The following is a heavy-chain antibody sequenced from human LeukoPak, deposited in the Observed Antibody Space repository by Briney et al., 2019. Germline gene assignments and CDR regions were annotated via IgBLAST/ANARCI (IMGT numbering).Heavy chain of an antibody. CDR1: GYTFTSYD. D-gene: IGHD3-16*01. Sequence: AASVKVSCKASGYTFTSYDINWVRQATGQGLEWMGWISAYNGNTNYAQKLQGRVTMTTDTSTSTAYMELRSLRSDDTAVYYCARGTSHWGNWFDPWGQGTLVTVSS. CDR3: ARGTSHWGNWFDP. CDR2: ISAYNGNT. V-gene: IGHV1-18*01. J-gene: IGHJ5*02.